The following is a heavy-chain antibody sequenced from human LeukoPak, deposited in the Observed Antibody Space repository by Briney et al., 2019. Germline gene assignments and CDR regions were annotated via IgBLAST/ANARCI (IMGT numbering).Heavy chain of an antibody. CDR1: GFTFDDYA. Sequence: GGSLRLSCAASGFTFDDYAMHWVRQAPGKGLEWVSGISWNSGSIGYADPVKGRFTISRDNAKNSLYLQMNSLRAEDTALYYCAKDIRGYSSGCHDYWGQGTLVTVSS. D-gene: IGHD6-19*01. CDR3: AKDIRGYSSGCHDY. J-gene: IGHJ4*02. CDR2: ISWNSGSI. V-gene: IGHV3-9*01.